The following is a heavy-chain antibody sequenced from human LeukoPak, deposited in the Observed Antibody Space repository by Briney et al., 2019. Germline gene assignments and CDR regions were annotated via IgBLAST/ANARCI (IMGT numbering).Heavy chain of an antibody. CDR3: ARVRYYYDSSGYYRGFDY. V-gene: IGHV3-20*04. D-gene: IGHD3-22*01. Sequence: PGGSLRLSCAASGFTFDDYGMSWVRQAPGKGVEWVSGINWNGGSTVYADSVKGRFTISRDNAKNSLYLQMNSLRAEDAALYYCARVRYYYDSSGYYRGFDYWGQGTLVTVSS. J-gene: IGHJ4*02. CDR1: GFTFDDYG. CDR2: INWNGGST.